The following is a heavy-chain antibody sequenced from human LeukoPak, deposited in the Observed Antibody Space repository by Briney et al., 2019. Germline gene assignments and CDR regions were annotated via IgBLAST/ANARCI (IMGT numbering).Heavy chain of an antibody. CDR1: GFSFTHCW. D-gene: IGHD1-26*01. V-gene: IGHV5-51*01. CDR2: IYPGDSDA. J-gene: IGHJ4*02. Sequence: GESLKISCKGSGFSFTHCWIAWVRQIPGKGLKWMGIIYPGDSDARYSPSFQGQVTISADKSISTAYLQWSSLKASDTAMYYCARRRDLYSGSYYPFDYWGQGTLVTVSS. CDR3: ARRRDLYSGSYYPFDY.